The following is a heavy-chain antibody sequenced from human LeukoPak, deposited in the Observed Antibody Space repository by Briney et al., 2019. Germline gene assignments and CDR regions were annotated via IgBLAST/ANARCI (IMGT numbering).Heavy chain of an antibody. D-gene: IGHD2-2*01. Sequence: GASVKVSCKVSGYTLTELSMHWVRQAPGKGLEWVGGFDPEDGETIYAQKFQGRVIMTEDTSTDTAYMELSSLRSEDTAVYYCATSPAHCSSTSCYWGFDYWGQGTLVTVSS. J-gene: IGHJ4*02. V-gene: IGHV1-24*01. CDR1: GYTLTELS. CDR2: FDPEDGET. CDR3: ATSPAHCSSTSCYWGFDY.